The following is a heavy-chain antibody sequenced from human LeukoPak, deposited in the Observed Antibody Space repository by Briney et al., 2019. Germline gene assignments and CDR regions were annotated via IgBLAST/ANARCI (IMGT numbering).Heavy chain of an antibody. CDR1: GFTFDDYA. J-gene: IGHJ6*02. Sequence: GGSLRLSCDASGFTFDDYAMHWVRQAPGKGLEWVSGISWNSGSIGYADSVKGRFTISRDNAKNSLYLQMNSLRAEDTALYYCAKASTGTTGDYYYYGMDVWGQGTTVTVSS. CDR3: AKASTGTTGDYYYYGMDV. V-gene: IGHV3-9*01. D-gene: IGHD1-1*01. CDR2: ISWNSGSI.